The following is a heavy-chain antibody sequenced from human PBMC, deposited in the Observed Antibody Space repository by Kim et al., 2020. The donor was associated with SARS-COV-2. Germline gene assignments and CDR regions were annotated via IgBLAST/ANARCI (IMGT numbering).Heavy chain of an antibody. V-gene: IGHV3-74*01. J-gene: IGHJ6*02. CDR1: GFTFSSYW. CDR3: AREGGWFGELGDV. D-gene: IGHD3-10*01. Sequence: GSLRLSCAASGFTFSSYWMHWVRQAPGKGLVWVSRINSDGSSTSYADSVKGRFTISRDNAKNTLYLQMNSLRAEDTAVYYCAREGGWFGELGDVWGQGTTVTVSS. CDR2: INSDGSST.